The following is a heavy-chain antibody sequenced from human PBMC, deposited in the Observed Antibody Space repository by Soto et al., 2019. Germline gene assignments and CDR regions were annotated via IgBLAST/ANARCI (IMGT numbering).Heavy chain of an antibody. CDR3: GSIQLFYGMDV. Sequence: PGGSLRLSCAASGFTFSSYGMHWVRQAPGKGLEWVAVISYDGSNKYYADSVKGRFTISRDNSKNTRYLQMNSLRAEDTAVYYCGSIQLFYGMDVLGQGTTVTVSS. J-gene: IGHJ6*02. CDR1: GFTFSSYG. D-gene: IGHD5-18*01. CDR2: ISYDGSNK. V-gene: IGHV3-30*03.